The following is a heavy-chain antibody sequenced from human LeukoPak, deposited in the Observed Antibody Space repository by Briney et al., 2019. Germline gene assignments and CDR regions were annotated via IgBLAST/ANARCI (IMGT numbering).Heavy chain of an antibody. CDR1: GFTFSSYS. V-gene: IGHV3-21*01. Sequence: PGGSLRLSCAASGFTFSSYSMNWVRQAPGKGLEWVSSISSSSSYIYYADSVKGRFTISRDNAKNSLYLQMNSLRAEDTAVYYCARDPRDTTVTTGDEYWGQGTLVTVSS. CDR2: ISSSSSYI. CDR3: ARDPRDTTVTTGDEY. J-gene: IGHJ4*02. D-gene: IGHD4-17*01.